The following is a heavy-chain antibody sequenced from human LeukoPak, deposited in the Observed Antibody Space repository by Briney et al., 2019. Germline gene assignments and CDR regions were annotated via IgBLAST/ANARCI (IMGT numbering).Heavy chain of an antibody. CDR1: GYSISSGYY. Sequence: PSETLSLTCAVSGYSISSGYYWGWIRPPPGKGLEWIGSIYHSGSTYYNPSLKSRVTISVDTSKNQFSLKLSSVTAADTAVYYCATEGYCSSTSCSPFDYWGQGTLVTVSS. D-gene: IGHD2-2*01. V-gene: IGHV4-38-2*02. CDR2: IYHSGST. CDR3: ATEGYCSSTSCSPFDY. J-gene: IGHJ4*02.